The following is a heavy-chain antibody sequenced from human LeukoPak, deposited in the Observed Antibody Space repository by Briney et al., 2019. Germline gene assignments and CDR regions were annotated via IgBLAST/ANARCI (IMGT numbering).Heavy chain of an antibody. CDR1: GYTFTGYY. J-gene: IGHJ5*02. Sequence: ASVKVSCKASGYTFTGYYMHWVRQAPGQGLEWMGWINPNSGGTNYAQKFQGRVTMTRDTSISTAYMELSRLRSDDTAVYYCARSRGYDYWFDPWGQGTLVTVSS. D-gene: IGHD5-12*01. CDR2: INPNSGGT. V-gene: IGHV1-2*02. CDR3: ARSRGYDYWFDP.